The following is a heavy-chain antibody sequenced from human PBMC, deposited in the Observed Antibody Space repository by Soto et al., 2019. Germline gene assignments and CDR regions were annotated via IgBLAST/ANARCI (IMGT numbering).Heavy chain of an antibody. CDR1: GFTFSSYS. CDR3: ASSSYYYDSSNYYSY. D-gene: IGHD3-22*01. J-gene: IGHJ4*02. CDR2: ISSSSSYI. Sequence: GGSLRLSCAASGFTFSSYSMSWVRQAPGKGLEWVSSISSSSSYIYYADSVKGRFTISRDNAKNSLYLQMNSLRAEDTAVYYCASSSYYYDSSNYYSYWGQGTLVTVSS. V-gene: IGHV3-21*01.